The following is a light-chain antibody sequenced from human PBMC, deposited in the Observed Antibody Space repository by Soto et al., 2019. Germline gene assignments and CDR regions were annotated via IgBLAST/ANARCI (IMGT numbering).Light chain of an antibody. CDR1: QSVSYN. J-gene: IGKJ4*01. CDR3: QQYNKWPPLT. CDR2: GAS. V-gene: IGKV3-15*01. Sequence: EVVMTQSPATLSVSPGERATLCCRASQSVSYNLAWYQQRPGQAPRLLIYGASTRATGIPARFSGSGSGTEFTLTISSLQSEDFAVYYCQQYNKWPPLTFGGGTRVDIK.